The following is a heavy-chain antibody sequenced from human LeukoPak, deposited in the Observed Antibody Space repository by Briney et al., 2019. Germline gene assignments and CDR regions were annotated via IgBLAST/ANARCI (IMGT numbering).Heavy chain of an antibody. Sequence: SETLSLTCAVYGGSFSGYYWSWIRQPPGKGLEWIGEINHSGSTNYNPSLKSRVTISIDTSKNQFSLKLSSVTAADTAVYYCARGHYDSSGYLTYYFDYWGQGTLVTVSS. CDR1: GGSFSGYY. CDR2: INHSGST. V-gene: IGHV4-34*01. J-gene: IGHJ4*02. CDR3: ARGHYDSSGYLTYYFDY. D-gene: IGHD3-22*01.